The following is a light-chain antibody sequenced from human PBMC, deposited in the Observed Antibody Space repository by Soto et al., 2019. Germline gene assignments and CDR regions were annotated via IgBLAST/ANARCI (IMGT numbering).Light chain of an antibody. CDR1: SSGVTYYNF. CDR2: EVT. CDR3: SSYTTSNTYV. Sequence: QSVLTQPASMSGSPGQSITISCTGTSSGVTYYNFVSWYQHHPGKAPRLMIYEVTYRPSGVSDRFSGSKSGNTASLTISGLQPEDEADYYCSSYTTSNTYVFGTGTKV. V-gene: IGLV2-14*01. J-gene: IGLJ1*01.